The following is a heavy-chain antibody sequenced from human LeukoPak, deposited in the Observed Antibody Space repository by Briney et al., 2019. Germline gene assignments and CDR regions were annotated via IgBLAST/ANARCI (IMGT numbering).Heavy chain of an antibody. V-gene: IGHV1-18*01. CDR3: ARDGGGVGALSPDY. CDR1: GYTFTSYG. D-gene: IGHD1-26*01. J-gene: IGHJ4*02. Sequence: ASVKVSCKASGYTFTSYGISWVRQAPGQGLEWMGWISAYNGNTNYAQKLQGRVTMTADTSTSTAYMELRSLRSDDTAVYYCARDGGGVGALSPDYWGQGTLVTVSS. CDR2: ISAYNGNT.